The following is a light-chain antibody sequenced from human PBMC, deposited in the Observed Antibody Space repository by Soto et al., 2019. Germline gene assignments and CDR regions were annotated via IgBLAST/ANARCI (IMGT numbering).Light chain of an antibody. Sequence: QSALTQPASVSGSPGQSITISCTGTSSDVGGYNYVSWYQQHPGKAPKLMIYDVSNRPSGVSNRFSGSKSGNTASLTISGLQAEDEADYYCSSYTSSSTHYVFGTRTKLTVL. CDR3: SSYTSSSTHYV. V-gene: IGLV2-14*01. CDR1: SSDVGGYNY. J-gene: IGLJ1*01. CDR2: DVS.